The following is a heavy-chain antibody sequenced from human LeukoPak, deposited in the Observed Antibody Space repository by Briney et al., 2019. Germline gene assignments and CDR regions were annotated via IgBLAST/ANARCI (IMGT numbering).Heavy chain of an antibody. D-gene: IGHD4-17*01. CDR2: IYYSGST. J-gene: IGHJ4*02. CDR1: GGSISSSSYY. CDR3: ASRTYGDYSDY. Sequence: SETLSLTCTVSGGSISSSSYYWGWIRQPPGKGLEWIGSIYYSGSTYYNPSLKSRVTISVDTSKNQFSLKLSSVTAADTAVYYCASRTYGDYSDYWGQGTLVTVSS. V-gene: IGHV4-39*07.